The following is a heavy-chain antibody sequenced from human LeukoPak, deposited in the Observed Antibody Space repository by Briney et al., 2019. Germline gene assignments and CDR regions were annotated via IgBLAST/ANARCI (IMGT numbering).Heavy chain of an antibody. CDR3: ARYVWGSYPTFEDY. D-gene: IGHD3-16*02. CDR1: GGSISSYY. CDR2: IYYSGST. V-gene: IGHV4-59*01. Sequence: SETLSLTCTVSGGSISSYYWSWIRQPPGKGLEWIGYIYYSGSTNSNPSLKSRVTISVDTSKNKFSPKLSSVTAADTAVYYCARYVWGSYPTFEDYWGQGTLVTVSS. J-gene: IGHJ4*02.